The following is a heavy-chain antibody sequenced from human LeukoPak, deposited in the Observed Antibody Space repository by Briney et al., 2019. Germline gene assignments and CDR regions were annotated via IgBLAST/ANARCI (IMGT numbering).Heavy chain of an antibody. CDR3: ARVLVVTHYYYGMDV. D-gene: IGHD4-23*01. CDR2: ISAYNGNT. Sequence: ASVKVSCKASGYTFTSYGISWVRQAPGQGLEWMGWISAYNGNTNYAQKLQGRVTMTTDTSTSTAYMELRSLRSDDTAVYYCARVLVVTHYYYGMDVWGQGTTATVSS. V-gene: IGHV1-18*01. J-gene: IGHJ6*02. CDR1: GYTFTSYG.